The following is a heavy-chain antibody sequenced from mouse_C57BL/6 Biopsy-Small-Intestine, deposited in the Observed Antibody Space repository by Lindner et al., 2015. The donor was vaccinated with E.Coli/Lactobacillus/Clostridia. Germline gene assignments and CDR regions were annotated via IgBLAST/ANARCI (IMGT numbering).Heavy chain of an antibody. D-gene: IGHD3-2*02. V-gene: IGHV1-81*01. CDR2: IYPRSGNT. CDR3: ARQDSSGYLKDY. J-gene: IGHJ3*01. Sequence: VQLQESGPELVKPGASVKISCKASGYTFTTYGISWVKQGIGQGLEWIGEIYPRSGNTYYNEKFMGKATLTADKSSSTVYMQLSSLTSEDSAVYLCARQDSSGYLKDYWGQGTLVTVSA. CDR1: GYTFTTYG.